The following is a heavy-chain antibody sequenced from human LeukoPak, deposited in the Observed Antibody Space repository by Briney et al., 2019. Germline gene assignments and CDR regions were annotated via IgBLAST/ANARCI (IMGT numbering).Heavy chain of an antibody. Sequence: GGSLRLSCAASGFTVSSNNMSWVRQAPEKGLEWVSIIYSRGSTYYADSVKGRFTISRDDSKNTVYLQMNSLRAEDAAVYYCASGGLGARKYYSDPFDYWGQGTLVTVSS. D-gene: IGHD3-10*01. CDR2: IYSRGST. J-gene: IGHJ4*02. CDR1: GFTVSSNN. CDR3: ASGGLGARKYYSDPFDY. V-gene: IGHV3-53*01.